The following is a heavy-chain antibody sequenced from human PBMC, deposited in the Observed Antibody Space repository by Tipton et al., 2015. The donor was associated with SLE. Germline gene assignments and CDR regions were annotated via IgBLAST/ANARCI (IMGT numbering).Heavy chain of an antibody. D-gene: IGHD2-2*01. CDR1: GGSIRSYY. Sequence: TLSLTCTVSGGSIRSYYWSWIRQPPGKALEWIGNVYNSGSTNYSPSLKSRLTISVDTSKNHFSLRLTSVTAADTAVYYCARAGGSSSCFDYWGQGTLVSVSS. CDR2: VYNSGST. J-gene: IGHJ4*02. CDR3: ARAGGSSSCFDY. V-gene: IGHV4-59*01.